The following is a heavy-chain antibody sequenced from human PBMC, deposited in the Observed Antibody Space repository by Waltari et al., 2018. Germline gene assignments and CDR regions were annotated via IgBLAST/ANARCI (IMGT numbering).Heavy chain of an antibody. Sequence: QLQLQESGPGLVKPSETLSLTCTVSGGSISSSSYSWGWISQPPGKGLEWIVGMYYSGSTYYNPSLKSRVTISVDTSKNQFSLKLSSVTAADTAVYYCARRPSLDWWFDYWGQGTLVTVSS. D-gene: IGHD2-8*02. CDR1: GGSISSSSYS. J-gene: IGHJ4*02. V-gene: IGHV4-39*01. CDR2: MYYSGST. CDR3: ARRPSLDWWFDY.